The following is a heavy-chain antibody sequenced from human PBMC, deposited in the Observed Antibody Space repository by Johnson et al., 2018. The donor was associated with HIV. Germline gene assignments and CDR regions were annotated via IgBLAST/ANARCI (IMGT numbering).Heavy chain of an antibody. CDR2: IKSKTDGGTT. Sequence: EVQLVESGGGLVKPGGSLRLSCAASGFTFSNAWMSWVRQAPGKGLEWVGRIKSKTDGGTTDYAAPVKGRFTISSDDSKNTLYLQMNSLKTEDTDVSYCTASGGEWELPGAFDIWGQGTRVTVSS. CDR1: GFTFSNAW. V-gene: IGHV3-15*01. D-gene: IGHD1-26*01. CDR3: TASGGEWELPGAFDI. J-gene: IGHJ3*02.